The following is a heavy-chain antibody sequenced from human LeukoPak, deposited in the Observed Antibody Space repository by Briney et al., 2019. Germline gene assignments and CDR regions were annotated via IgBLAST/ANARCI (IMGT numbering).Heavy chain of an antibody. CDR1: GGSISCYY. V-gene: IGHV4-38-2*02. D-gene: IGHD1-14*01. J-gene: IGHJ6*03. CDR3: AREGRRAENTRTYFMDV. Sequence: SETLSLTCTVSGGSISCYYWVWIRQPPGKGLEWIGNIYHSGSTYYHPSLKSRVTIPVDTSKNQFFLKLSSLTAADTAVYYCAREGRRAENTRTYFMDVWGKGTTVTISS. CDR2: IYHSGST.